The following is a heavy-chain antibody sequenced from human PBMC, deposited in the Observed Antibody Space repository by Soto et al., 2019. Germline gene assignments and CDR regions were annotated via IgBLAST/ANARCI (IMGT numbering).Heavy chain of an antibody. V-gene: IGHV4-30-4*01. CDR3: ARSVTVFGPISRFWFDP. CDR2: IYNSGIT. CDR1: GGSISTGDYS. D-gene: IGHD3-3*01. J-gene: IGHJ5*02. Sequence: VLLQELGPGLVKPSQTLSLTCTVSGGSISTGDYSWSWVRQSAGKRLEWIGHIYNSGITYYNVALKSRCMISADMSRNPVSLKLNSLSAAGRAVYFCARSVTVFGPISRFWFDPWGQGTLVTVSS.